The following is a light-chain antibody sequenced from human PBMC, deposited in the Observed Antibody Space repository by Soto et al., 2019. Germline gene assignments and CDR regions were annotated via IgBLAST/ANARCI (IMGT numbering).Light chain of an antibody. CDR1: SSDVGGYNY. V-gene: IGLV2-8*01. J-gene: IGLJ1*01. CDR3: SSYAGSSNV. CDR2: EVN. Sequence: QSVLTQPPSASGSPGQSVAISCTGTSSDVGGYNYVSWYQQHPGKAPKLMIYEVNKRPSGVPDRFYGSKSGNTASLTVSGLQAEDEADYYSSSYAGSSNVFRTGTTVTVL.